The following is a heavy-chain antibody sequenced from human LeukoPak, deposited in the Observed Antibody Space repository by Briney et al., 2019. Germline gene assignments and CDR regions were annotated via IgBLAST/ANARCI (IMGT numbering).Heavy chain of an antibody. D-gene: IGHD2-2*02. CDR2: MNPNSGNT. Sequence: ASVKVSCKASGYTFTNYDINWVRQATGQGLEWMGWMNPNSGNTGYAQRFQGRVTMTRNTSISTAYMELSSLRSEDTAVYYCARGLTARRDKYCSSTSCHKLILHYYYYMDVWGKGTTVTVSS. J-gene: IGHJ6*03. V-gene: IGHV1-8*01. CDR1: GYTFTNYD. CDR3: ARGLTARRDKYCSSTSCHKLILHYYYYMDV.